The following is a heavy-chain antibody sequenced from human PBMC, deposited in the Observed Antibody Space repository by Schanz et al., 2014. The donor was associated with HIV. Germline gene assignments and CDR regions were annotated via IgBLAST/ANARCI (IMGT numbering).Heavy chain of an antibody. Sequence: QVQLVQSGAEVKKPGASVNVSCKASGYIFTRFYMHWVRQAPGQGLEWMGVINPGEGTTKYAQKFQGRVTMTRDTSTSTVYMQLSSLTSDDTAVYYCARGDILTGLYPYYFDSWGQGTLVTVSS. J-gene: IGHJ4*02. CDR3: ARGDILTGLYPYYFDS. V-gene: IGHV1-46*01. CDR2: INPGEGTT. CDR1: GYIFTRFY. D-gene: IGHD3-9*01.